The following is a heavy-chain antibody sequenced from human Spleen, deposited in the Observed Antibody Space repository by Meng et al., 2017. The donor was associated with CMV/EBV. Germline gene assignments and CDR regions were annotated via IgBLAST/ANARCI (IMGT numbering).Heavy chain of an antibody. CDR1: GVSVSDSGFY. CDR3: ARGVYWFEF. D-gene: IGHD2-8*02. J-gene: IGHJ4*02. V-gene: IGHV4-61*08. CDR2: VYYNGNT. Sequence: LSFAVSGVSVSDSGFYWTWIRQSPGKGLQWIGYVYYNGNTNLNPSLTGRVTMSMERSANQFSLRLTSVTTADTAVYYCARGVYWFEFWGQGALVTVSS.